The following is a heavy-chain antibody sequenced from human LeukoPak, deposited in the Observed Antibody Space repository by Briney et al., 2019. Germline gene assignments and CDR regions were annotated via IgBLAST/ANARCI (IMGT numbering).Heavy chain of an antibody. CDR3: ARASSAPDIYYYYYMDV. CDR1: GFTFSDYY. V-gene: IGHV3-11*04. CDR2: ISSSGSTI. Sequence: GGSLRLSCAASGFTFSDYYMSWIRQAPGKGLEWVSYISSSGSTIYYADSVKGRFTISRDNAKNSLYLQMNSLRAEDTAVYYCARASSAPDIYYYYYMDVWGKGTTVTVSS. J-gene: IGHJ6*03.